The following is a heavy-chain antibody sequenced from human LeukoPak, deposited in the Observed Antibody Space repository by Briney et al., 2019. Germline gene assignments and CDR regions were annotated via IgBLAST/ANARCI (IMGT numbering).Heavy chain of an antibody. D-gene: IGHD2-2*01. V-gene: IGHV1-18*04. Sequence: VKVSCKASGYTFTIYGISWVRQAPGQGLEGMGWISAYNGNTNYAQKLQGRVTMTTDTSTSTAYMELRSLRSDDTAVYYCARTRTLNQLLFNYWGQGTLVTVSS. J-gene: IGHJ4*02. CDR2: ISAYNGNT. CDR3: ARTRTLNQLLFNY. CDR1: GYTFTIYG.